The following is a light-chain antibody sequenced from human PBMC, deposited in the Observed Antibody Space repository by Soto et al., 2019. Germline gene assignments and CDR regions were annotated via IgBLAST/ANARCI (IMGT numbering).Light chain of an antibody. Sequence: DVVMTQNPLSLSVTPGQSASISCKSSQGLLQSVGKTHLYWFLQKPGQPPQLLMYEASNRFSGVPDKFSGSGSGTDFTLKISRVEAEDVGVYYCMQCLQIPYTFGQGTKLEIK. CDR1: QGLLQSVGKTH. J-gene: IGKJ2*01. CDR2: EAS. V-gene: IGKV2D-29*01. CDR3: MQCLQIPYT.